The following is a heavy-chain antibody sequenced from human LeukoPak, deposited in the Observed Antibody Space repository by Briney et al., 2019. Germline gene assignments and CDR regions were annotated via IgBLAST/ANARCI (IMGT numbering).Heavy chain of an antibody. CDR3: STFGY. CDR2: ISWDGSNK. V-gene: IGHV3-30*03. J-gene: IGHJ4*02. CDR1: GFTFIEYG. Sequence: GGSLRLSCTASGFTFIEYGIHWVRQAPGKGLEWVAVISWDGSNKYYADSVKGRFTVSRDSPKNTLYLQMNSLRPEDTAVYYCSTFGYWGQGTLVTVSS.